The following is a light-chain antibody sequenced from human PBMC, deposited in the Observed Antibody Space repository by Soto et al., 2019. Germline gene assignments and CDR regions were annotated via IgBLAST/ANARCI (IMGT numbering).Light chain of an antibody. J-gene: IGLJ3*02. Sequence: QSALTQPPSASGSPGQSVTISCTGTSSDVGGYNYVSWYQQHPGKVPKLMIYEVTKRPSGLPDRFSGSKSGNTASLTVSGLRAEDEADYYCSSYAGSNILVFGGGTKLTVL. CDR3: SSYAGSNILV. V-gene: IGLV2-8*01. CDR2: EVT. CDR1: SSDVGGYNY.